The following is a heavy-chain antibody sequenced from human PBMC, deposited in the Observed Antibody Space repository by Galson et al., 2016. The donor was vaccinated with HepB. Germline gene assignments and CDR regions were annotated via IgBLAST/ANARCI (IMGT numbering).Heavy chain of an antibody. V-gene: IGHV4-38-2*01. CDR1: GFTFDDYG. Sequence: LRLSCAVSGFTFDDYGMTWVRQAPGKGLEWIGSVYYSGSMYYNPSLKSRVSMSVDTSKNQFSLRMTSVSAADTAVYFCAMSSTNDFWSGFYGGGYFDPWGQGTLVIVSS. D-gene: IGHD3-3*01. CDR2: VYYSGSM. J-gene: IGHJ5*02. CDR3: AMSSTNDFWSGFYGGGYFDP.